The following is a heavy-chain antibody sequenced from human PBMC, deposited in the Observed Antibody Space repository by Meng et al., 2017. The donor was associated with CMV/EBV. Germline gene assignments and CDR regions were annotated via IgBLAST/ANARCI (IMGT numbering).Heavy chain of an antibody. CDR3: ARHYSNLKGGWFDP. CDR2: ISAYNGKT. D-gene: IGHD4-11*01. J-gene: IGHJ5*02. V-gene: IGHV1-18*01. Sequence: ASVKVSCKASGYTFTSYGISWVRQAPGQGLEWMGWISAYNGKTNYAQKLQGRVTMTTDTSTSTAYMELRSLRSDDTAVYYCARHYSNLKGGWFDPWGQGTLVTVSS. CDR1: GYTFTSYG.